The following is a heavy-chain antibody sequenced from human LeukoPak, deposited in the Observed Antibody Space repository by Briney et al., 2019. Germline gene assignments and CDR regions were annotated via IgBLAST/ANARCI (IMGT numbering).Heavy chain of an antibody. D-gene: IGHD3-10*01. V-gene: IGHV3-21*01. Sequence: GGSLRLSCVASGFTFSSYSMNWVRQAPGKGLEWVSSISSSSSYIYYADSVKGRFTISRDNANNSLYLKMNSRRAEDTAVYYCARGLGFGELLGWGQGTLVTVSS. J-gene: IGHJ4*02. CDR1: GFTFSSYS. CDR3: ARGLGFGELLG. CDR2: ISSSSSYI.